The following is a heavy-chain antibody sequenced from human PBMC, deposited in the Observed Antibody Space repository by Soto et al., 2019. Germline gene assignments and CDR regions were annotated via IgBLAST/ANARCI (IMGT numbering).Heavy chain of an antibody. CDR3: ARERSGSSWYGFLIDY. Sequence: PSETLSLTCTVSGGSISSGDYYWSWIRQPPGKGLEWIGYIYYSGSTYYNPSLKSRVTISVDTSKNQFSLKLSSVTAADTAVYYCARERSGSSWYGFLIDYWGQGTLVTVSS. CDR2: IYYSGST. CDR1: GGSISSGDYY. D-gene: IGHD6-13*01. J-gene: IGHJ4*02. V-gene: IGHV4-30-4*01.